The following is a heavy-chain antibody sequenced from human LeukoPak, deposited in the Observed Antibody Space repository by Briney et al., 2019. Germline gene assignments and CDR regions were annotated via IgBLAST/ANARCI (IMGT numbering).Heavy chain of an antibody. J-gene: IGHJ4*02. CDR2: ISGSGGST. V-gene: IGHV3-23*01. CDR3: AKRRRGVIPPSFLDY. Sequence: GGSLRLSCAACGFTFSIYAMSWVRQAPGKGLEWVSAISGSGGSTYYADSVKGRFTLSRDNSKNTLYLQMNSLRAEDTAVYYCAKRRRGVIPPSFLDYWGQGTLVTVSS. D-gene: IGHD3-10*01. CDR1: GFTFSIYA.